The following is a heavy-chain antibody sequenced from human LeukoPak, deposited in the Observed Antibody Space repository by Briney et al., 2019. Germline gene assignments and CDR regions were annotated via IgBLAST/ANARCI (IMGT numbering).Heavy chain of an antibody. CDR2: IYYSGST. Sequence: ASETLSLTCTVSGGSISSSSYYWGWIRQPPGKGLEWIGSIYYSGSTNYNPSLKSRDTISVDTSKNQFSLKLSSVTAADTAVYYCARDRGGYQNDYWGQGTLVTVSS. J-gene: IGHJ4*02. CDR3: ARDRGGYQNDY. V-gene: IGHV4-39*07. CDR1: GGSISSSSYY. D-gene: IGHD5-18*01.